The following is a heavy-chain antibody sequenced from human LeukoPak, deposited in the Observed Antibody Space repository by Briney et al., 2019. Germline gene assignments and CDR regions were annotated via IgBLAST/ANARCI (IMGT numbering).Heavy chain of an antibody. V-gene: IGHV1-2*02. CDR3: ARGEDGYNFPLDY. Sequence: ASVKVSCTASGYTFTGYYMHWVRQAPGQGLEWMGWINPNSGGTNYAQKFQGRVTMTRDTSISTAYMELSRLRSDDTAVYYCARGEDGYNFPLDYWGQGTLVTVSS. CDR1: GYTFTGYY. D-gene: IGHD5-24*01. J-gene: IGHJ4*02. CDR2: INPNSGGT.